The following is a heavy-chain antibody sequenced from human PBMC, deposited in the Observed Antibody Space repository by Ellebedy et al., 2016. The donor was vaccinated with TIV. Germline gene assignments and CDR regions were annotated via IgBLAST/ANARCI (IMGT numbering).Heavy chain of an antibody. D-gene: IGHD3-10*01. CDR2: ISSTANTI. V-gene: IGHV3-48*04. CDR1: GFTFSTYT. CDR3: ARDTLLPATTGLDY. Sequence: GESLKISCAASGFTFSTYTMNWVRQAPGKGLEWISYISSTANTIYYADSVKGRFTISRDNAKNSLYLQMNSLRAEDTAVYYCARDTLLPATTGLDYWGPGTLVTFSS. J-gene: IGHJ4*02.